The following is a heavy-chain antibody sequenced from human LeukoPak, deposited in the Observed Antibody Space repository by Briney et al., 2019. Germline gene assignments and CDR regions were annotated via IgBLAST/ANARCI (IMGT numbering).Heavy chain of an antibody. V-gene: IGHV3-7*01. J-gene: IGHJ4*02. D-gene: IGHD5-18*01. Sequence: GGSLRLSCAASGFTFSSYWMSWVRQAPGKGLEWVANIKEDGSEEYYVDSVKGRFTISRDNAKNSLYLQMNSLRAEDMAVYYCTRGYSYGPGVYWGQGTLVTVSS. CDR1: GFTFSSYW. CDR3: TRGYSYGPGVY. CDR2: IKEDGSEE.